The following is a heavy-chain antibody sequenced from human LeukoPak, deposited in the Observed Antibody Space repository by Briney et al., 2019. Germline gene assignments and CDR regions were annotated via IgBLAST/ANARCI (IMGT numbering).Heavy chain of an antibody. CDR3: ARAAELNDFWSGYWACDY. V-gene: IGHV3-7*04. J-gene: IGHJ4*02. Sequence: GGSLRLSCAASGFTVSSNYMSWVRQAPGKGLEWVANIKQDGSEKYYVDSVKGRFTISRDNAKNSLYLQMNSLRAEDTAVYYCARAAELNDFWSGYWACDYWGQGTLVTVSS. CDR2: IKQDGSEK. CDR1: GFTVSSNY. D-gene: IGHD3-3*01.